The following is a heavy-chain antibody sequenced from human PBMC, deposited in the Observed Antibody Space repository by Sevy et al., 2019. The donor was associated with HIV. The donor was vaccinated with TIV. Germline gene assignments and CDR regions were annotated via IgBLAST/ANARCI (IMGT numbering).Heavy chain of an antibody. V-gene: IGHV1-3*01. CDR3: ARGEFCSGSSCYSEFFDY. CDR2: INVGNGNT. CDR1: GYTFTNYA. Sequence: ASVKVSCKASGYTFTNYAIHWVRQAPGQKLEWMGRINVGNGNTLSQKFQDRATFTRDTSASTAYMQLSSLRSEVTAVYYCARGEFCSGSSCYSEFFDYWGQGALVTVSS. J-gene: IGHJ4*02. D-gene: IGHD2-15*01.